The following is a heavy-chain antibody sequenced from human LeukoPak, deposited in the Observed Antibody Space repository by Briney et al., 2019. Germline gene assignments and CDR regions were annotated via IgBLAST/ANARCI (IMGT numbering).Heavy chain of an antibody. CDR1: GFTFSSFA. D-gene: IGHD5-24*01. Sequence: GGSLRLSCTASGFTFSSFAMSWVRQAPGQGLEWVSEISSTGGSTYYADSVKGRFTISRDNSKNKLYLQVNSLRAEDTAVYYCAKCRTDGYNYFAYWGQGTLVTVSS. CDR3: AKCRTDGYNYFAY. CDR2: ISSTGGST. J-gene: IGHJ4*02. V-gene: IGHV3-23*01.